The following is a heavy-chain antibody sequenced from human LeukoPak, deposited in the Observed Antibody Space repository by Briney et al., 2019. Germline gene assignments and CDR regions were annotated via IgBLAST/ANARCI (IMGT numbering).Heavy chain of an antibody. CDR2: ISGSGGST. CDR1: GFTFSSYA. D-gene: IGHD6-6*01. Sequence: AGGSLRLSCAASGFTFSSYAMSWVRQAPGKGLEWVSAISGSGGSTYYADSVKGRFTISRDNAKNSLYLQMSSLRVEDTAMYYCARIGYSSSSTDYWGQGTLVTVSS. CDR3: ARIGYSSSSTDY. V-gene: IGHV3-23*01. J-gene: IGHJ4*02.